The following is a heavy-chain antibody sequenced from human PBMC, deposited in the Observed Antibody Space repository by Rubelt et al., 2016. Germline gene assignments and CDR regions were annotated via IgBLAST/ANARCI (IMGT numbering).Heavy chain of an antibody. CDR1: GYSFKRYA. J-gene: IGHJ4*02. Sequence: QVQLVLSGAEVKEPGASIKVSCKTSGYSFKRYAISWVRQAPGQGLERMGWISTYNGYTRYAQNFQGRVTMTTDTSTSTAYMELRGLRSDDTAGFSGARDPSKTSGFQAYLGYWGEGTLVTVSS. V-gene: IGHV1-18*04. CDR3: ARDPSKTSGFQAYLGY. D-gene: IGHD1-26*01. CDR2: ISTYNGYT.